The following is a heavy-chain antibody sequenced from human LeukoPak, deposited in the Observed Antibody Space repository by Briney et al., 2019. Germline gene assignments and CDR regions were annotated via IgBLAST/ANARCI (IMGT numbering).Heavy chain of an antibody. CDR3: AKTVPRYCGGDCYPSVNWFDP. J-gene: IGHJ5*02. CDR1: GFTFSSYA. D-gene: IGHD2-21*02. Sequence: GGSLRLSCAASGFTFSSYAMSWVRQAPGKGLEWVSAISGSGGSTYYADSVKGRFTISRDNSKNTLYLQMNSRRAEDTAVYYCAKTVPRYCGGDCYPSVNWFDPWGQGTLVTVSS. CDR2: ISGSGGST. V-gene: IGHV3-23*01.